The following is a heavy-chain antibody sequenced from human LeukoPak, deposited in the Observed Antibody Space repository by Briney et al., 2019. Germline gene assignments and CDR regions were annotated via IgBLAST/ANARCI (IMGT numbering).Heavy chain of an antibody. CDR2: IGIDSGNT. CDR3: ARDYKYAFDN. CDR1: GFTFSDYS. J-gene: IGHJ4*02. D-gene: IGHD5-24*01. V-gene: IGHV3-48*01. Sequence: GGSLRLSCAASGFTFSDYSMNWVRQAPGKGLEWISYIGIDSGNTNYADSVKGRFTISGDKAKNSLYLQMNSLRVQDTAVYYCARDYKYAFDNWGQGTLVTVSS.